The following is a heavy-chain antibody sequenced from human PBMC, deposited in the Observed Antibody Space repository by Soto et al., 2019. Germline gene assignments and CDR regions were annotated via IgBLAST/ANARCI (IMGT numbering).Heavy chain of an antibody. J-gene: IGHJ4*02. CDR1: RGPISGSSW. CDR3: AGQGDRSYTWTY. CDR2: IHHSGTT. D-gene: IGHD1-1*01. V-gene: IGHV4-4*01. Sequence: QVQLQESGPGLVKSSGPLSLTSAVSRGPISGSSWYSWVPKPPGKGLEWIGEIHHSGTTYCNPALESGLSISLVAPRNQFSLRLSSVTAADTAVYCCAGQGDRSYTWTYCGQGTLGTVSS.